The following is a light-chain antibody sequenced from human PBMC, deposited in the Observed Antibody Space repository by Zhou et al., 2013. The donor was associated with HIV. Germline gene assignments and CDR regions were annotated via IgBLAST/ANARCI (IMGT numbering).Light chain of an antibody. V-gene: IGKV1-39*01. Sequence: DIQMTQSPSSLSASVGDRVTITCRASQSISRYLNWYQHKPGNAPKLLIYGASNLQVGVPSRFSGSGSGTDFTLTISSLQPEDFATYYCQQYASYSQTFGQGTKVDIK. CDR3: QQYASYSQT. CDR2: GAS. CDR1: QSISRY. J-gene: IGKJ1*01.